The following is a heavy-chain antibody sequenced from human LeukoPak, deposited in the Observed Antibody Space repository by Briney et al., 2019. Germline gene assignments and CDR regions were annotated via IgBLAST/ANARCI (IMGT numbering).Heavy chain of an antibody. D-gene: IGHD6-13*01. Sequence: GGSLRLSCAASGFTVSDNYMSWVRQAPGKGLEWVSVMYSGGDTYYASSVKGRFTFSRDISKNTLFLQMNGLTTEDTAMYYCARDAPQVPAAGVLASWGQGTLVTVSS. V-gene: IGHV3-53*01. CDR3: ARDAPQVPAAGVLAS. CDR2: MYSGGDT. CDR1: GFTVSDNY. J-gene: IGHJ5*02.